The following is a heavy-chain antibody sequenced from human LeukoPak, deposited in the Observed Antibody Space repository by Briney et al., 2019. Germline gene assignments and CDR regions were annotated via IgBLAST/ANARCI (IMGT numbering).Heavy chain of an antibody. J-gene: IGHJ4*02. CDR3: AKTFIAVANPIDY. D-gene: IGHD6-19*01. Sequence: GGSLRLSCAASGFTFSSYAMSWVRQAPGKGLEWVSVISGGGTSTYYADSVKGRFTISKDNSRNTLFLQMNSLRAEDTAVYYCAKTFIAVANPIDYWGQGTLVTVSS. CDR2: ISGGGTST. V-gene: IGHV3-23*01. CDR1: GFTFSSYA.